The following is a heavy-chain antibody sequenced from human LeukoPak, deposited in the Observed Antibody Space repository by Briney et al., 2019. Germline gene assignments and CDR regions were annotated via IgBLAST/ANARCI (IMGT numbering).Heavy chain of an antibody. CDR2: ISGSGGST. Sequence: PGGSLRLSCAASGFTFSSYAMSWVRQAPGKGLEWVSAISGSGGSTYYADSVKGRFTISRDNSKNTLYLQMNSLRAEDTAVYYCAKLPMIVVVITTNYFDYRGQGTLVTVSS. CDR1: GFTFSSYA. CDR3: AKLPMIVVVITTNYFDY. J-gene: IGHJ4*02. V-gene: IGHV3-23*01. D-gene: IGHD3-22*01.